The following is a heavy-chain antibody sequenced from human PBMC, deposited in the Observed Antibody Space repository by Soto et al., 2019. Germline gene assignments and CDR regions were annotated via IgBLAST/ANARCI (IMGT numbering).Heavy chain of an antibody. D-gene: IGHD6-19*01. CDR3: ARAYTWGVAVAGM. Sequence: QVQLVQSGAEVKKPGASVKVSCKASGYTFTSFDTNWVRQATGQGLEWMGWMNPNSGNTGYAQKFQGRVTMTRNTSKSTAYMELSSLRSEDTAVYYCARAYTWGVAVAGMWGQGTLVTVSS. CDR2: MNPNSGNT. J-gene: IGHJ4*02. CDR1: GYTFTSFD. V-gene: IGHV1-8*01.